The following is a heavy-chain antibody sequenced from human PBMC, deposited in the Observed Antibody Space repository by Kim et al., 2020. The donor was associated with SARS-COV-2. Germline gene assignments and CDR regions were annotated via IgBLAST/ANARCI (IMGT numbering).Heavy chain of an antibody. CDR3: AGLQH. Sequence: GGSLRLSCVASGFIFSTYSVNWVRQAPGKGLEWLAYISGDSDTIYYADSVQGRFTISRDNAKNSLYLQMNSLRAEDTAVYYCAGLQHWGQGPLDTVPA. V-gene: IGHV3-48*04. D-gene: IGHD1-1*01. CDR1: GFIFSTYS. J-gene: IGHJ4*02. CDR2: ISGDSDTI.